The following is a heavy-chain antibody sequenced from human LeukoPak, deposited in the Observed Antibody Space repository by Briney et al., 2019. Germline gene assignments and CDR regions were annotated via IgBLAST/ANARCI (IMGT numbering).Heavy chain of an antibody. J-gene: IGHJ4*02. V-gene: IGHV4-39*07. D-gene: IGHD2-2*01. Sequence: PSETLSLTCTVSGGSISSGGYSWSWIRQPPGKGLEWIGEINHSGSTNYNPSLKSRVTISVDTSKNQFSLKLSSVTAADTAVYYCARGHQTDSLDYWGQGTLVTVSS. CDR2: INHSGST. CDR1: GGSISSGGYS. CDR3: ARGHQTDSLDY.